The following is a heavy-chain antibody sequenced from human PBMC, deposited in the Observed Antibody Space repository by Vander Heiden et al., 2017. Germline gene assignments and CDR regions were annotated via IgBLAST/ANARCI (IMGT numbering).Heavy chain of an antibody. CDR2: IGTAGDT. CDR3: ARQAVAGTEGFDY. J-gene: IGHJ4*02. D-gene: IGHD6-19*01. CDR1: GLTFSSYD. V-gene: IGHV3-13*01. Sequence: EVQLVESGGGLVQPGGSLRLSCAASGLTFSSYDMHWVRQATGKGLEWVSAIGTAGDTYYPGSVKGRFTISRENAKNSLYLQMNSLRAGDTAVYYCARQAVAGTEGFDYWGQGTLVTVSS.